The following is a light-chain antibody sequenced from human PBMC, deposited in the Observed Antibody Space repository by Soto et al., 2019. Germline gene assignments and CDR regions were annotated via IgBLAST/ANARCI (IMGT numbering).Light chain of an antibody. CDR1: SSDVGSYNL. CDR3: GLYMDDGTWV. CDR2: EGS. J-gene: IGLJ3*02. Sequence: QSALTQPASVSGSPGQSITISCTGTSSDVGSYNLVSWYQQHPGKAPKLMIYEGSKRPSGVSNRFSGSILGNKAALTIAGAQADDETDYYCGLYMDDGTWVFGGGTKLTVL. V-gene: IGLV2-14*02.